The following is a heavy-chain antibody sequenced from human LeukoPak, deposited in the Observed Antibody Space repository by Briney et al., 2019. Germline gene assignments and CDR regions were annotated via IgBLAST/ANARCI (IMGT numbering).Heavy chain of an antibody. V-gene: IGHV3-74*01. Sequence: PGGSLRLSCAASGFTFSDYWVHWVRQPPGKGLVWVSRINSGGSSTNYADSVKGRFTISRDDAKNTLYLQMNSLRAEDTAVYYCARGLSGHYAFDVWGRGTMVTVS. CDR3: ARGLSGHYAFDV. CDR2: INSGGSST. D-gene: IGHD1-26*01. CDR1: GFTFSDYW. J-gene: IGHJ3*01.